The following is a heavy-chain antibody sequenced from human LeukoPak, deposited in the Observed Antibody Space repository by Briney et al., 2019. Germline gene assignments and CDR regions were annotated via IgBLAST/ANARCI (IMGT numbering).Heavy chain of an antibody. D-gene: IGHD5-24*01. Sequence: GGSLRLCCAAFGFTFSSYGMHWVRQAPGKGLEWVAVIWYDGSNKYYADSVKGRFTISRDNSKNTLYLQTNSLRAEDTAVYYCARGRWLQWGFDYWGQGTLVTVSS. CDR3: ARGRWLQWGFDY. V-gene: IGHV3-33*01. J-gene: IGHJ4*02. CDR2: IWYDGSNK. CDR1: GFTFSSYG.